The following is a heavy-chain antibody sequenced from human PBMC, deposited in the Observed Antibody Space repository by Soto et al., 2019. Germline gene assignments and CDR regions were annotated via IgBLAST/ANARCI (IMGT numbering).Heavy chain of an antibody. D-gene: IGHD3-16*01. CDR2: IYWDDDK. V-gene: IGHV2-5*02. CDR1: GFSLTTRGVG. J-gene: IGHJ5*02. CDR3: AHIPNYYQYDWFDP. Sequence: QITLKESGPTLVKPTQTLTLTFTFSGFSLTTRGVGVGWIRQPPGKALECLALIYWDDDKRYSPSLQSRLSITQDTSKNQVVLTMTNVDPVDTATYYCAHIPNYYQYDWFDPWGQGTLVSVSS.